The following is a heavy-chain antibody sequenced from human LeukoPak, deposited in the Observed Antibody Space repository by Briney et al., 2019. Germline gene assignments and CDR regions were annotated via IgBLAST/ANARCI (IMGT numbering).Heavy chain of an antibody. CDR3: AREPVAAAGRNWFDP. V-gene: IGHV1-46*01. CDR1: GYTFTSYY. D-gene: IGHD6-13*01. CDR2: INPSGGST. J-gene: IGHJ5*02. Sequence: ASVKVSRKASGYTFTSYYMHWVRQAPGQGLEWMGIINPSGGSTSYAQKFQGRVTMTRDTSTSTVYMELSSLRSEDTAVYYCAREPVAAAGRNWFDPWGQGTLVTVSS.